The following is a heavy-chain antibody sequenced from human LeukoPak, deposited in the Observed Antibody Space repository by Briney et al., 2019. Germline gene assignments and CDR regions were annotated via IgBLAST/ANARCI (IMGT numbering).Heavy chain of an antibody. CDR1: GGSISSGSYY. CDR3: AREGYYKYYFDY. D-gene: IGHD3-10*01. V-gene: IGHV4-61*02. J-gene: IGHJ4*02. Sequence: SETLSLTCTVSGGSISSGSYYWSWIRQPAGKGLEWIGRIYTSGSTNYNPSLKSRVTMSVDTSKNQFSLKLSSVTAADTAVYYCAREGYYKYYFDYWGQGTLVTVSS. CDR2: IYTSGST.